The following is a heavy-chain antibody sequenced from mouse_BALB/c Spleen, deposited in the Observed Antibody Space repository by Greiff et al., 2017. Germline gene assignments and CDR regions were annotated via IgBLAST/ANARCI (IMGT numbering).Heavy chain of an antibody. CDR2: ISSGSSTI. CDR3: ARSLYRYDAYYAMDY. CDR1: GFTFSSFG. Sequence: EVMLVESGGGLVQPGGSRKLSCAASGFTFSSFGMHWVRQAPEKGLEWVAYISSGSSTIYYADTVKGRFTISRDNPKNTLFLQMTSLRSEDTAMYYCARSLYRYDAYYAMDYWGQGTSVTVSS. D-gene: IGHD2-14*01. J-gene: IGHJ4*01. V-gene: IGHV5-17*02.